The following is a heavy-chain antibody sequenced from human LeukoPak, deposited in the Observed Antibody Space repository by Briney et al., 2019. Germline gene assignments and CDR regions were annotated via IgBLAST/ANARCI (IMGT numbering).Heavy chain of an antibody. CDR1: GYTFTGYY. D-gene: IGHD3-10*01. CDR2: INPNSGGT. Sequence: GASVKVSCKASGYTFTGYYMHWVRQAPGQGLEWMGWINPNSGGTNYAQKFQGRVTMTRDTSISTAYMELSRLRSDGTAVYYCARNTMVRGVADYWGQGTLVTVSS. CDR3: ARNTMVRGVADY. V-gene: IGHV1-2*02. J-gene: IGHJ4*02.